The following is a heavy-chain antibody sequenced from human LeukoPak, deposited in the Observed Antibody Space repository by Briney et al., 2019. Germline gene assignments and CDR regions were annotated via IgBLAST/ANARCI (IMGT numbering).Heavy chain of an antibody. CDR2: IHYSGST. CDR1: GGSINNFY. D-gene: IGHD4-11*01. J-gene: IGHJ6*03. V-gene: IGHV4-59*01. CDR3: ARASVTYYYYYYMDV. Sequence: PSETLSLTCTVSGGSINNFYWSWIRQPPGKGLEWIGYIHYSGSTDYNPSLKSRVTISVDTSKNQFSLKLSSVTAADTAVYYCARASVTYYYYYYMDVWGKGTTVTVSS.